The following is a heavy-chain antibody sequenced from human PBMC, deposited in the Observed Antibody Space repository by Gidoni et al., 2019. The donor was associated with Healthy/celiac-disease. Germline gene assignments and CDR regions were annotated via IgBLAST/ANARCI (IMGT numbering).Heavy chain of an antibody. CDR3: AKDYYDSSGYYEAFDI. CDR1: GFIFSSYA. Sequence: EVQLLESGGGLVQPGGSLRLSCAASGFIFSSYAMSWVRQAPGKGLEWVSAISGSGGSTYYADSVKGRFTISRDNSKNTLYLQMNSLRAEDTAVYYCAKDYYDSSGYYEAFDIWGQGTMVTVSS. CDR2: ISGSGGST. J-gene: IGHJ3*02. V-gene: IGHV3-23*01. D-gene: IGHD3-22*01.